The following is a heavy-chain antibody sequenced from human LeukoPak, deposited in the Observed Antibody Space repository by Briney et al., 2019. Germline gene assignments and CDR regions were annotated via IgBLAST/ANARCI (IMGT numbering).Heavy chain of an antibody. Sequence: PGGSLRLSCAASGFTVSSNYMSWVRQAPGKGQEWVSVIYSGGSTYYADSVKGRFTISRDNSKNTLYLQMNSLRAEDTAVYYCARDSGSYSYDYWGQGTLVTVSS. CDR1: GFTVSSNY. J-gene: IGHJ4*02. V-gene: IGHV3-66*02. D-gene: IGHD1-26*01. CDR3: ARDSGSYSYDY. CDR2: IYSGGST.